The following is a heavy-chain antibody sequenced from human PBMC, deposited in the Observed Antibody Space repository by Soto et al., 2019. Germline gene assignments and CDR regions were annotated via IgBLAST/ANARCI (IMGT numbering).Heavy chain of an antibody. CDR2: ISTGGAFT. CDR1: GFTFSSYA. D-gene: IGHD1-1*01. V-gene: IGHV3-23*01. CDR3: AKGELDTPRVYDF. J-gene: IGHJ4*02. Sequence: EVQLLESGGGLVQPGGSPTLSCAASGFTFSSYAMAWVRQSPGKGLECVSAISTGGAFTYYGDSLQGRFTISRDDSRNTLYLQMSDLRADDTAVYYCAKGELDTPRVYDFWGQGTLLTVSS.